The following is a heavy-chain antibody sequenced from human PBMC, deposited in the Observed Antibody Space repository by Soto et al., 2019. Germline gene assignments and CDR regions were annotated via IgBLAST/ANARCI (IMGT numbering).Heavy chain of an antibody. D-gene: IGHD2-15*01. J-gene: IGHJ6*02. CDR1: GGSISSGGYY. CDR2: IYYSGST. V-gene: IGHV4-31*03. Sequence: QVQLQESGPGLVKPSQTLSLTCTVSGGSISSGGYYWSWIRQHPGKGLEWIGYIYYSGSTYYNPSLKSRVTISVDTSKNQFSLKLSSVTAADTAVYYCARDGPRYCSGGSCYSGDYYYGMDVWGQGTTVTVSS. CDR3: ARDGPRYCSGGSCYSGDYYYGMDV.